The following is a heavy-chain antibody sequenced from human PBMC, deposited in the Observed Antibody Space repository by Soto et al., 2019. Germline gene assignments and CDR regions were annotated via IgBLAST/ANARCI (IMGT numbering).Heavy chain of an antibody. CDR2: IIGSSTYI. V-gene: IGHV3-21*03. Sequence: EVQLVESGGGLVKPGGSLRLSCAASGFSFSTYSMNWVRQAPGKGLEWVSSIIGSSTYIFYADSVKGRFTISRDNAKNSLYLQMNSLRAEDTAVYYCARDVPNWKVDSWGQGTLVTVSS. J-gene: IGHJ4*02. D-gene: IGHD1-1*01. CDR3: ARDVPNWKVDS. CDR1: GFSFSTYS.